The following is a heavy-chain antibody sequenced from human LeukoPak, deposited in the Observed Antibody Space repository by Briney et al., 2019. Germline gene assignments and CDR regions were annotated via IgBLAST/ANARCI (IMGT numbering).Heavy chain of an antibody. Sequence: PGGSLRLSCAASGFTFSSYGMSWVRQAPGKGLEWVSAISGSGGSTYYTDSVKGRFTISRDNSKNTLYLQMNSLRAEDTAVYYCAKFTMIVVVGRNAFDIWGQGTMVTVSS. V-gene: IGHV3-23*01. J-gene: IGHJ3*02. CDR1: GFTFSSYG. D-gene: IGHD3-22*01. CDR2: ISGSGGST. CDR3: AKFTMIVVVGRNAFDI.